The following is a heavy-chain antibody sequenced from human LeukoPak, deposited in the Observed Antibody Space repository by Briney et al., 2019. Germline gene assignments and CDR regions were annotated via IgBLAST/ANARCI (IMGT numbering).Heavy chain of an antibody. CDR1: GFTFSSSA. D-gene: IGHD4-11*01. Sequence: PGGSLRLSCAASGFTFSSSAMSWVRQAPGRGLEWVSAISNNGGYTYYAGSVKGRFIISRDNSKNTLYVQMNSLRAEDTAIYYCARERDSAFDSWGQGTLVTVSS. CDR3: ARERDSAFDS. CDR2: ISNNGGYT. J-gene: IGHJ4*02. V-gene: IGHV3-23*01.